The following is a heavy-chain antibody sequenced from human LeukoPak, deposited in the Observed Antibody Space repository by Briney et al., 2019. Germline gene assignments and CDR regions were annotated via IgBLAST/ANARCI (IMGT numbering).Heavy chain of an antibody. D-gene: IGHD2/OR15-2a*01. Sequence: GGSLRLSCAASGFTFSSYAMSWVRQAPGKGLEWVSAIRGSGGSTYSADSVRGRFTISRDNSKNTLYLQVNSLRAADTAVYYCAKEGRVIVANDAFDIWGQGTMVTVSS. V-gene: IGHV3-23*01. CDR3: AKEGRVIVANDAFDI. CDR2: IRGSGGST. J-gene: IGHJ3*02. CDR1: GFTFSSYA.